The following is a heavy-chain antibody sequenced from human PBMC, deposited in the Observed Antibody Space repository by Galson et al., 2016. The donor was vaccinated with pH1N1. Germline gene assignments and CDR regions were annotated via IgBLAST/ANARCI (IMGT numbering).Heavy chain of an antibody. J-gene: IGHJ5*02. CDR3: AHSVGTRVFGVVTNFNWFDP. CDR1: GFSLRSNGVG. CDR2: IYWTDDK. D-gene: IGHD3-3*01. Sequence: PALVKPTQTLTLTCTFSGFSLRSNGVGVGWIRQPPGKALEWLVIYWTDDKRYSPSLKSRLTITKDTFKNQVVLTMTNMDPVDTATYYCAHSVGTRVFGVVTNFNWFDPWGQGTLVTVSS. V-gene: IGHV2-5*01.